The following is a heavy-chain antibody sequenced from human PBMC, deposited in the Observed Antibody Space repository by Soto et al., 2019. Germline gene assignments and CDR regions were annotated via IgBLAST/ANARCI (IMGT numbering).Heavy chain of an antibody. CDR3: ARVGGINWFDP. Sequence: QVQLQESGPGLVKPSQTLSLTCTVSGGSISSGGYYWSCIRQHPGKGLEWIGYIYYSGSTYYNPSLKCRVTIAVDTSKHQFSVKLSSVTAADTAVYYCARVGGINWFDPWGQGTLVTVAS. D-gene: IGHD3-16*01. CDR1: GGSISSGGYY. J-gene: IGHJ5*02. V-gene: IGHV4-31*03. CDR2: IYYSGST.